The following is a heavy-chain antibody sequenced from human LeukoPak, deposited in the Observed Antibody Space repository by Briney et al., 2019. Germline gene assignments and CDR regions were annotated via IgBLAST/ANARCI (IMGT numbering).Heavy chain of an antibody. CDR2: INHSGST. V-gene: IGHV4-34*01. CDR3: ARGSPDYGDYEPLFDY. D-gene: IGHD4-17*01. J-gene: IGHJ4*02. CDR1: GGSFSGYY. Sequence: PSETLSLTCAVYGGSFSGYYWSWIRQPPGKGLEWIGEINHSGSTNYNPSLKSRVTISVDTSKNQFSLKLSSVTAADTAVYYCARGSPDYGDYEPLFDYWGQGTLVTVSS.